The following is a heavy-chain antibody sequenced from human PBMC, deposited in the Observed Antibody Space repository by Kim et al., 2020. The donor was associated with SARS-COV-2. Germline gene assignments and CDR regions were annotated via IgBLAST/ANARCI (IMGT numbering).Heavy chain of an antibody. D-gene: IGHD6-19*01. J-gene: IGHJ4*02. CDR3: AKDPQSIAVAGDFDY. V-gene: IGHV3-23*01. Sequence: DSGKGRFTISRDNSKKTRYLQMNSLRAEDTAVYYCAKDPQSIAVAGDFDYWGQGTLVTVSS.